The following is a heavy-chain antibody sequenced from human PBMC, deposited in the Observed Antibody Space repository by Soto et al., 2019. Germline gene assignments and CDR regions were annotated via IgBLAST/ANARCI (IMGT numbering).Heavy chain of an antibody. CDR3: ARVVVLNYYYMDV. J-gene: IGHJ6*03. D-gene: IGHD2-2*01. CDR1: GGSISSGGYY. Sequence: SETLSLTCTVSGGSISSGGYYWSWIRQHPGKGLEWIGYIYYSGSTYYNPSLKSRVTISVDTSKNRFSLKLSSVTAADTAVYYCARVVVLNYYYMDVWGKGTTVTVSS. V-gene: IGHV4-31*03. CDR2: IYYSGST.